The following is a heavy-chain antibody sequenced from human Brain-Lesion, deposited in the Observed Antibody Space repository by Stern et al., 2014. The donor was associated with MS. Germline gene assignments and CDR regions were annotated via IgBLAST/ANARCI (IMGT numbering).Heavy chain of an antibody. V-gene: IGHV3-74*01. Sequence: EVQLXXXGGGLVQPGGSLRLSWAASGFTFSNYWMHWVRQAPGKGLEWVSRVNNDGRRTSYADSVQGRFTMSRDNAKNTLYLQMNSLRVEDTAIYYCARGERWFASWGQGTLVTVPS. CDR1: GFTFSNYW. J-gene: IGHJ5*01. CDR3: ARGERWFAS. CDR2: VNNDGRRT.